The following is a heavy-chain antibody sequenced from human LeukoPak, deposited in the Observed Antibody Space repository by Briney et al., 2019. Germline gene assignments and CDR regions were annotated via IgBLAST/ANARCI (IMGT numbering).Heavy chain of an antibody. J-gene: IGHJ4*02. CDR2: IDPNSGGT. CDR1: GYTFTGYY. Sequence: ASVKVSCKASGYTFTGYYMHWVRQAPGQGLEWMAWIDPNSGGTNYAHKFQGRVTMTRDTSISTAYMEVSSLRSDDTAVYYCARELIDFHDHTNKGFFDSWGQGTLVTVSS. CDR3: ARELIDFHDHTNKGFFDS. V-gene: IGHV1-2*02. D-gene: IGHD3/OR15-3a*01.